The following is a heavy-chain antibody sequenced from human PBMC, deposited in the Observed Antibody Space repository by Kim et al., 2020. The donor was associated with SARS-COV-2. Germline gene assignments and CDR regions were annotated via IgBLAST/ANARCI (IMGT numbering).Heavy chain of an antibody. V-gene: IGHV5-51*01. Sequence: GESLKISCKGSGYSFSSYWIGWVRQMPGKGLEYMGIIYPGDSARYSPSFQGQVTISADKSISTAYLQWSSLKASDTAMYYCARHRGRSSASGMDVWGQGTTVTVSS. J-gene: IGHJ6*02. CDR1: GYSFSSYW. CDR3: ARHRGRSSASGMDV. D-gene: IGHD6-6*01. CDR2: IYPGDSA.